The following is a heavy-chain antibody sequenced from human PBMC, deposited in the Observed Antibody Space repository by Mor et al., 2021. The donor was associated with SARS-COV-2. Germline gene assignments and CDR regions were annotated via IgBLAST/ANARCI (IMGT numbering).Heavy chain of an antibody. CDR3: ARFFDY. CDR1: GGSFSGYY. J-gene: IGHJ4*02. CDR2: INDSGTT. Sequence: GGSFSGYYWSWIRQPPGKGLEWIGEINDSGTTNYNPSLKSRVTISVDTSKNQFSLKLNSVTAADTAVYYCARFFDYWGQGTL. V-gene: IGHV4-34*01.